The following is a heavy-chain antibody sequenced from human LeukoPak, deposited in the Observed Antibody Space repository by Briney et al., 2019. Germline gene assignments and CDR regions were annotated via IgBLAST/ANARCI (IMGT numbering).Heavy chain of an antibody. D-gene: IGHD1-26*01. Sequence: SVKVSCKASGGTFSSYAISWVRQAPGQGLEWMGGIIPIFGTANYAQKFRGRVTITTDESMSTAYMELSSLRSEDTAVYYCARDTARYGGYVDYWGQGTLVTVSS. CDR1: GGTFSSYA. CDR3: ARDTARYGGYVDY. J-gene: IGHJ4*02. CDR2: IIPIFGTA. V-gene: IGHV1-69*05.